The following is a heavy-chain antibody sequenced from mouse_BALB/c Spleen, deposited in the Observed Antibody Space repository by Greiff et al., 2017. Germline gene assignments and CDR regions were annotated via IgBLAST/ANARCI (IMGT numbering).Heavy chain of an antibody. D-gene: IGHD2-2*01. CDR1: GFTFSSYG. V-gene: IGHV5-6-3*01. CDR3: ARGGYDVGWFAY. Sequence: DVKLVESGGGLVQPGGSLKLSCAASGFTFSSYGMSWVRQTPDKRLELVATINSNGGSTYYPDSVKGRFTISRDNAKNTLYLQMSSLKSEDTAMYYCARGGYDVGWFAYWGQGTLVTVSA. J-gene: IGHJ3*01. CDR2: INSNGGST.